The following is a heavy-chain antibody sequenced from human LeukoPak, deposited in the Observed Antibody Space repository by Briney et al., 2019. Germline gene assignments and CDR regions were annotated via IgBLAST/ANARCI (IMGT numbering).Heavy chain of an antibody. Sequence: SETLSLTCTASGGSISSYYWSWIRQPPGKGLEWIGYIYYSGSTNYNPSPKSRVTISVDTSKNQFSLKLSSVTAADTAVYYCARITGFGEFLYYYYGMDVWGKGTTVTVSS. CDR1: GGSISSYY. V-gene: IGHV4-59*01. D-gene: IGHD3-10*01. CDR3: ARITGFGEFLYYYYGMDV. J-gene: IGHJ6*04. CDR2: IYYSGST.